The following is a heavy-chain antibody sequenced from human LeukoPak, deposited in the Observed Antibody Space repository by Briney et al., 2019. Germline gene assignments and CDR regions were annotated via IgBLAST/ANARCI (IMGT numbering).Heavy chain of an antibody. CDR1: GFTFSSYD. J-gene: IGHJ3*02. V-gene: IGHV3-48*03. CDR3: ARDLYSTRFSGNYFPGVFDI. Sequence: GGSLRLSCVASGFTFSSYDMNWVRQAPGKGLEWVSYIGASGTNIFYADSVKGRFTISRDDAKNALYLQMNSLRADDTGVYYCARDLYSTRFSGNYFPGVFDIRGQGTMVTVSS. CDR2: IGASGTNI. D-gene: IGHD1-26*01.